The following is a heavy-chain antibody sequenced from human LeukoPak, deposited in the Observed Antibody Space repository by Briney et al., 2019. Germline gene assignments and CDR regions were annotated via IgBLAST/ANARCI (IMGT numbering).Heavy chain of an antibody. CDR2: ISYDGSNK. J-gene: IGHJ4*02. CDR1: GFTFSSYA. D-gene: IGHD3-10*01. V-gene: IGHV3-30*04. Sequence: GRSLRLSCAASGFTFSSYAVHWVRQAPGKGLEWVAVISYDGSNKYYADSVKGRFTISRDNSKNTLYLQMNSLRAEDTAVYYCASPYYYGSGSLDYWGQGTLVTVSS. CDR3: ASPYYYGSGSLDY.